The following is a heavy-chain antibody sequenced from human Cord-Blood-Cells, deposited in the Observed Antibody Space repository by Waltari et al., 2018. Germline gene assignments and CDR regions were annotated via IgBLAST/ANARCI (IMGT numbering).Heavy chain of an antibody. CDR2: SSGSGGRT. V-gene: IGHV3-23*01. Sequence: EVQLLESGGGLVQPGGSLRLSCAASGFTFSSYAMSWVRQAPGKGLEWVSASSGSGGRTYYADSVKGRFTISRDNSKNTLYLQMNSLRAEDTAVYYCAVVVTAIRGFDPWGQGTLVTVSS. CDR3: AVVVTAIRGFDP. D-gene: IGHD2-21*02. CDR1: GFTFSSYA. J-gene: IGHJ5*02.